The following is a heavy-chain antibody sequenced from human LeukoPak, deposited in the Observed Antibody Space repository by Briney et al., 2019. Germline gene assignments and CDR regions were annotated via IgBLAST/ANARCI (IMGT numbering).Heavy chain of an antibody. J-gene: IGHJ3*02. CDR1: GGSISSGSYY. CDR2: IYTSGST. D-gene: IGHD3-3*01. CDR3: ARDKDDFWSGSPGAFDI. Sequence: SQTLSLTCTVSGGSISSGSYYWSWIRQPAGKGLEWIGRIYTSGSTNYNPSLKSRVTISVDTSKNQFSLKLSSVTAADTAVYYCARDKDDFWSGSPGAFDIWGQGTMVTVSS. V-gene: IGHV4-61*02.